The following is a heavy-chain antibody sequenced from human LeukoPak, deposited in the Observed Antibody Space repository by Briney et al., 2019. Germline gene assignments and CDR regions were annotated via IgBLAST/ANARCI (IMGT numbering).Heavy chain of an antibody. V-gene: IGHV3-23*01. CDR1: GFTFSSYS. Sequence: PGGSLRLSCAASGFTFSSYSMNWVRQAPGKGLEWVSTISGSANSTYYADSVKGRFTISRDNSKNTLSLQMNSLTAEDTAVYYCAKGVDRWGQGTLVTVS. CDR3: AKGVDR. CDR2: ISGSANST. J-gene: IGHJ5*02.